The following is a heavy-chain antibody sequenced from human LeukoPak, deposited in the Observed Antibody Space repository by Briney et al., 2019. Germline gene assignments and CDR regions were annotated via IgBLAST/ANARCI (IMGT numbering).Heavy chain of an antibody. D-gene: IGHD1-26*01. CDR2: IKSKTDGGTT. CDR1: GFTFSNAW. J-gene: IGHJ4*02. V-gene: IGHV3-15*01. CDR3: TTSGDSGSYSASDY. Sequence: GGSLRLSCAASGFTFSNAWMSWVRQAPGKGLEWVGRIKSKTDGGTTDYAAPVKGRFTISRDDSKNTLYLQMNSLKTEDTAVYYRTTSGDSGSYSASDYWGQGTLVTVSS.